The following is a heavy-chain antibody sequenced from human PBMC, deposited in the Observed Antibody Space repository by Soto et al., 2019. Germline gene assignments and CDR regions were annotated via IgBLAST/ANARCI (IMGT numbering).Heavy chain of an antibody. V-gene: IGHV4-34*01. CDR3: ARVVAAVPAAIFVGSFDY. CDR2: INHSGST. CDR1: GGSFSGYY. D-gene: IGHD2-2*01. J-gene: IGHJ4*02. Sequence: SETLSLTCAVYGGSFSGYYWSWIRQPPGKGLEWIGEINHSGSTNYNPSLKSRVTISVDTSKNQFSLKLSSVTAADTAVYYCARVVAAVPAAIFVGSFDYWGQGTLVTVSS.